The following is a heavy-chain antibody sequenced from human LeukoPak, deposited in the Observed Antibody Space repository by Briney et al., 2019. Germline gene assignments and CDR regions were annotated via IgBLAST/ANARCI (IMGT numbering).Heavy chain of an antibody. Sequence: PSETLSLTCTVSGGSISTYYWTWIRQTPGKGLEWIGYVDYSGSTNYNPYLKSRVTTSVDTSENQFSLRLSSVTAADSAMYYCARAGSGYSFDIWDQGTLVTVSS. J-gene: IGHJ3*02. D-gene: IGHD3-3*01. V-gene: IGHV4-59*01. CDR1: GGSISTYY. CDR2: VDYSGST. CDR3: ARAGSGYSFDI.